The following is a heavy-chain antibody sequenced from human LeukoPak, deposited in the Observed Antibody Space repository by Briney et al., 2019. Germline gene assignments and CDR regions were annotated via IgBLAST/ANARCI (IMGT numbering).Heavy chain of an antibody. D-gene: IGHD3-3*01. V-gene: IGHV3-11*01. CDR1: GFTFSDYY. CDR3: ARTAYDFWSGMPTDFDY. Sequence: GGSLRLSCAASGFTFSDYYMSWIRQAPGKGLEWVSYISSSGSTIYYADSVKGRFTISRDNAKNSLHLQMNSLRAEDTAVYYCARTAYDFWSGMPTDFDYWGQGTLVTVSS. CDR2: ISSSGSTI. J-gene: IGHJ4*02.